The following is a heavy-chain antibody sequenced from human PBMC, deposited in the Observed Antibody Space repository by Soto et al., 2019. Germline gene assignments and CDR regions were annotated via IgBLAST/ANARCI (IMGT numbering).Heavy chain of an antibody. CDR1: GYTFTSYY. J-gene: IGHJ4*02. Sequence: QVQLVQSGAEVKKPGASVKVSCKASGYTFTSYYMHWVRQAPGQGLEWMGIINPSGGSTSYAQKFQGRVXXTXDXXTSTVYMELSSLRSEDTDVYYCARDSGSGSYRFDYWGQGTLVTVSS. CDR3: ARDSGSGSYRFDY. CDR2: INPSGGST. V-gene: IGHV1-46*03. D-gene: IGHD1-26*01.